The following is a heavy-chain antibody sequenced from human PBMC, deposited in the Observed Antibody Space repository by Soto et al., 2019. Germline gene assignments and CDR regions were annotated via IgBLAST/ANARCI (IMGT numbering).Heavy chain of an antibody. D-gene: IGHD6-13*01. CDR1: GFTFSDHY. CDR2: VRARAYGGTT. V-gene: IGHV3-49*04. J-gene: IGHJ6*02. CDR3: ARYTYTSRYSYFGMDV. Sequence: EVQLVESGGGLVQPGGSLRLSCAASGFTFSDHYMDWVRQAPGKGLEWVGVVRARAYGGTTDYAASVRGTFTISRDDSKSIAYLQMNTLRTEDTAVYYCARYTYTSRYSYFGMDVWGQGTTVTVSS.